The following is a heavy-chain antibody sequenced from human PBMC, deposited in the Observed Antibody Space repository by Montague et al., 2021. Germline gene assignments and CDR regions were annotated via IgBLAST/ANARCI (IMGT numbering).Heavy chain of an antibody. Sequence: SLRLSCPASGFTFSTSWMSWVRQAPGKGLEWVAHIRDDGGATYHXDSVKGRFAISRDSAKNSLYLQMSSLRAEDTAVYYCARYTYYYCDYWGQGTLVTVSS. D-gene: IGHD1-26*01. CDR2: IRDDGGAT. CDR1: GFTFSTSW. CDR3: ARYTYYYCDY. J-gene: IGHJ4*02. V-gene: IGHV3-7*05.